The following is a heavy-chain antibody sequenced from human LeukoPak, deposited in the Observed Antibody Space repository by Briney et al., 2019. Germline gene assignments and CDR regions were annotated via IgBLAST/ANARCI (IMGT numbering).Heavy chain of an antibody. D-gene: IGHD6-19*01. Sequence: PGGSLRLSCAASGFTVSSNYMSWVRQAPGKGLEWVSAISGSGGSTYYADSVKGRFTISRDNSKNTLYLQMNSLRAEDTAVYYCAKGASSGWTPLDYWGQGTLVTVSS. CDR2: ISGSGGST. V-gene: IGHV3-23*01. CDR1: GFTVSSNY. CDR3: AKGASSGWTPLDY. J-gene: IGHJ4*02.